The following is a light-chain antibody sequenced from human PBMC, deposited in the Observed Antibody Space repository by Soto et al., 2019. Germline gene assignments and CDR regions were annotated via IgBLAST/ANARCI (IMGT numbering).Light chain of an antibody. V-gene: IGKV1-39*01. CDR3: QQSNSAPRT. J-gene: IGKJ2*01. CDR1: QSSSRY. Sequence: DIQMTQSPSSLSASVGDRVTITCRASQSSSRYLHWYQQKPGKAPKLLIYAASSLQSGVPSRFSGSGSGPDFTLTISSLKPEDFATYYCQQSNSAPRTFGQGTKLEIK. CDR2: AAS.